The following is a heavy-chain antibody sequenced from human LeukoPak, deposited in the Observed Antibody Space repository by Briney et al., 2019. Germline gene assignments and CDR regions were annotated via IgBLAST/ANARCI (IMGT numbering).Heavy chain of an antibody. D-gene: IGHD6-13*01. CDR2: INNYGTA. J-gene: IGHJ4*02. CDR3: ALSYSSSWVYFDY. V-gene: IGHV4-34*01. CDR1: AESFSGFY. Sequence: PSETLSLTCAFKAESFSGFYWSWVRQPPGKGLEWIAEINNYGTANYSPSLRSRATISVDSVDTSKNQFSLKLSSVTAADTAVYYCALSYSSSWVYFDYWGQGTPVTVSS.